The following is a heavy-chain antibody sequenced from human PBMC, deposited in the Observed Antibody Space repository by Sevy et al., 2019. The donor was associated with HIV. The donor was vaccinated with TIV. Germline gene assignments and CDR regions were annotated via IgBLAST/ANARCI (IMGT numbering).Heavy chain of an antibody. V-gene: IGHV1-24*01. CDR2: FDPEDGET. Sequence: ASVKVSCKVSGYTLIQLSMHWVRQVPGIGLEWMGSFDPEDGETIYAQKFQGRVTMTEVTSTDTAYMELSSLKSEDTGIFYCAITKDYYDSSGYPFDYWGQGTLVTVSS. CDR3: AITKDYYDSSGYPFDY. D-gene: IGHD3-22*01. J-gene: IGHJ4*02. CDR1: GYTLIQLS.